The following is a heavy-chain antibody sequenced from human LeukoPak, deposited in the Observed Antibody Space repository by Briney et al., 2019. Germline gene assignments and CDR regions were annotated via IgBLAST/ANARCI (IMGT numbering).Heavy chain of an antibody. CDR2: IYYSGST. CDR1: GGSISSSSYY. Sequence: PSETLSLTCTVSGGSISSSSYYWGWIRQPPGKGLEWIGSIYYSGSTYYNPSLKSRVTISVDTSKNQFSLKLSSVTAADTAVYYCARSPPLRFGPNWFDPWGQGTLVTVSS. D-gene: IGHD3-10*01. J-gene: IGHJ5*02. CDR3: ARSPPLRFGPNWFDP. V-gene: IGHV4-39*01.